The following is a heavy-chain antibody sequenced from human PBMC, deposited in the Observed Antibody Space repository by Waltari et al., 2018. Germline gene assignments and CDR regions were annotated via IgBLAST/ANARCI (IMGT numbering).Heavy chain of an antibody. Sequence: EVYLVESGGGLVKRGGYLRLSCAASGLTFSNYRMNRVRQAPGKGLEWVASISSTSRYIYYEDSVKGRFTISRDNAKNSLYLQMDSLRAEDTAVYYCATEVLYGSGTSNSYFDYWGQGTLVTVSS. CDR1: GLTFSNYR. CDR3: ATEVLYGSGTSNSYFDY. J-gene: IGHJ4*02. V-gene: IGHV3-21*01. D-gene: IGHD3-10*01. CDR2: ISSTSRYI.